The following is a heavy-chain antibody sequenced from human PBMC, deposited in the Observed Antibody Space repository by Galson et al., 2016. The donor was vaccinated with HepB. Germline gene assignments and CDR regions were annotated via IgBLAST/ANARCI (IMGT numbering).Heavy chain of an antibody. D-gene: IGHD3-3*01. CDR2: LSFDGTQE. J-gene: IGHJ6*02. V-gene: IGHV3-30*18. Sequence: SLRLSCAASGFTFSNYAMHWVRQAPGQGLAWVATLSFDGTQEHYANPLRGRFTISRDNSKNTFSLQMISLRRGDKALYYCAKEGASYHFLSGYPGINVWGQGTTVVVSS. CDR3: AKEGASYHFLSGYPGINV. CDR1: GFTFSNYA.